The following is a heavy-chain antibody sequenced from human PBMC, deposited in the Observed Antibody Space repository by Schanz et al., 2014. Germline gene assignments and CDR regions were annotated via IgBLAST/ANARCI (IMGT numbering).Heavy chain of an antibody. D-gene: IGHD2-2*01. CDR3: ARDRRRYCSTASCLHDNWFDP. V-gene: IGHV1-18*01. CDR1: GGTFNSYT. CDR2: ITAYNGDT. Sequence: QVQLVHSGAEVKKPGSSMKVSCKASGGTFNSYTINWVRQAPGQGLEWMGRITAYNGDTNYALKLQGRVTMTTDTSTGTAYMELRSLRSDDTAVYYCARDRRRYCSTASCLHDNWFDPWGQGTLVIVSS. J-gene: IGHJ5*02.